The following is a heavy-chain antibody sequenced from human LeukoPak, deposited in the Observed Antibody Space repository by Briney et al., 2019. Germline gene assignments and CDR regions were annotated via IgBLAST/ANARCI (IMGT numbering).Heavy chain of an antibody. V-gene: IGHV4-39*01. Sequence: PSETLSLTCTVSGGSFSSSGNYWGWIRQPPGKGLEWIASIYYSGSTYYNPSLKSRVTISVDTSKNQLSLKLSSLTAADTAVYYCARHEYSGSYYGLSWFDPWGQGTLVTVSS. CDR2: IYYSGST. CDR1: GGSFSSSGNY. CDR3: ARHEYSGSYYGLSWFDP. D-gene: IGHD1-26*01. J-gene: IGHJ5*02.